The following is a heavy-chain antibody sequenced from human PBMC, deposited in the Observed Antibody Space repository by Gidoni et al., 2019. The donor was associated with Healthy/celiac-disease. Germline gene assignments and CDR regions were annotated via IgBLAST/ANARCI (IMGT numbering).Heavy chain of an antibody. Sequence: EVQLLASGGGLVQPGGSLRLSCAASGFTFRSDAMSWVRPAPGKGLDWVAAVDGSGGSTYYADSVKGRFTISRYNSKHTLYLQMNSLRAEDTAVYYCAKDYKPSLFRHVSWFDPWGQGTLVTVSS. CDR2: VDGSGGST. CDR1: GFTFRSDA. CDR3: AKDYKPSLFRHVSWFDP. V-gene: IGHV3-23*01. J-gene: IGHJ5*02. D-gene: IGHD1-1*01.